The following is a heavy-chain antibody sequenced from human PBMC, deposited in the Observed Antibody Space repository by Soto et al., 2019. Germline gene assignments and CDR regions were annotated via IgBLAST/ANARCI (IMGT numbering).Heavy chain of an antibody. CDR3: AKAPPRGSYSSSWYYFDY. CDR2: ISYDGSNK. Sequence: PGGSLRLSCAASGLTFSSHGMHWVRQAPGKGLEWVAVISYDGSNKYYADSVKGRFTISRDNSKTTLYLQMNSLRAEDTAVYYCAKAPPRGSYSSSWYYFDYWGQGTLVTVSS. J-gene: IGHJ4*02. CDR1: GLTFSSHG. V-gene: IGHV3-30*18. D-gene: IGHD6-13*01.